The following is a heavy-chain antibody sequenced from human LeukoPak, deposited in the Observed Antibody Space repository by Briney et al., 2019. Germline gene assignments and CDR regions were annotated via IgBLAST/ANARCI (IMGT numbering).Heavy chain of an antibody. CDR2: ISSSSSYT. D-gene: IGHD4-17*01. Sequence: GGSLRPSCAASGFTFSDYYMSWIRQAPGKGLEWVSYISSSSSYTNYADSVKGRFTISRDNAKNSLYLQMNSLRAEDTAVYYCARTRTYDYGDYTPSYWGQGTPVTVSS. CDR1: GFTFSDYY. V-gene: IGHV3-11*06. CDR3: ARTRTYDYGDYTPSY. J-gene: IGHJ4*02.